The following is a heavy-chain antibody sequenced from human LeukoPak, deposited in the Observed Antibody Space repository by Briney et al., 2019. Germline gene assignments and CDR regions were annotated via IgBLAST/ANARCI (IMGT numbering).Heavy chain of an antibody. CDR3: ARDISTGYYSGWFDP. D-gene: IGHD3-9*01. J-gene: IGHJ5*02. CDR1: GGSISSYY. Sequence: SETLSLTCTVSGGSISSYYWSWIRQPPGKGLEWIGYIYYSGSTNYNPSLKSRVTISVDTSKNQFSLKLSSVTAADTAVYYCARDISTGYYSGWFDPWGQGTLVTVSS. CDR2: IYYSGST. V-gene: IGHV4-59*01.